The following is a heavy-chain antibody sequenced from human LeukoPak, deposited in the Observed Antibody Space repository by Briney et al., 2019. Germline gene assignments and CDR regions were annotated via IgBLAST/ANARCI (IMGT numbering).Heavy chain of an antibody. V-gene: IGHV5-51*01. Sequence: GASLQISCKASATTFTNSWIGWVRQLPGKGLDWMGIICVGDFDTTYSPSFQGQGTISADRSISPASLQWNSLKASDTAMYFCARLGYCSGGTCSSGYFYGMDVWGQGTTVTVSS. CDR1: ATTFTNSW. CDR2: ICVGDFDT. D-gene: IGHD2-15*01. CDR3: ARLGYCSGGTCSSGYFYGMDV. J-gene: IGHJ6*02.